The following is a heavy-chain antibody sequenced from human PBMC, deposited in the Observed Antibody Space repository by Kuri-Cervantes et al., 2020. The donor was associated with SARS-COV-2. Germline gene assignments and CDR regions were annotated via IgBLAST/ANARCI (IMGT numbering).Heavy chain of an antibody. CDR2: INHSGST. D-gene: IGHD1-26*01. CDR3: ARGWYPVGATILYYFDY. J-gene: IGHJ4*02. CDR1: GGSFSGYY. Sequence: SETLSLTCAVYGGSFSGYYWSWIRQPPGKGPEWIGEINHSGSTNYNPSLKSRVTISVDTSKNQFSLKLSSVTAADTAVYYCARGWYPVGATILYYFDYWGQGTLVTVSS. V-gene: IGHV4-34*01.